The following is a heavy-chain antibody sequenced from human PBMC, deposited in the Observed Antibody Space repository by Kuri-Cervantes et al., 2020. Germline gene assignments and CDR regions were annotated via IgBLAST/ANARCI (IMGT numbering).Heavy chain of an antibody. J-gene: IGHJ4*02. V-gene: IGHV1-18*01. CDR3: ARFNGDYDDPSPVDY. D-gene: IGHD4-17*01. CDR1: GYTFTSYG. CDR2: ISAYNGNT. Sequence: ASVKVSCKASGYTFTSYGISWVRQAPGQGLEWMGWISAYNGNTNYAQKLQGRVTMTTDTSTSTAYMELRSLRFDDTAVYYCARFNGDYDDPSPVDYWGQGTLVTVSS.